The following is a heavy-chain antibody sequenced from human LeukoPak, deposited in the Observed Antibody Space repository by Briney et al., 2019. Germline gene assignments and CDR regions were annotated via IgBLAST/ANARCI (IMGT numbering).Heavy chain of an antibody. Sequence: SETLSLTCTVSGGSISSYYWSWIRQPPGKGLEWIGYIYYSGSTNYNPSLKSRVTISVDTSKNQFSLKLSSVTAADTAVYYCARVAYSSSFGLRGYYYGMDVWGQGTTVTVSS. D-gene: IGHD6-6*01. CDR1: GGSISSYY. V-gene: IGHV4-59*01. CDR2: IYYSGST. J-gene: IGHJ6*02. CDR3: ARVAYSSSFGLRGYYYGMDV.